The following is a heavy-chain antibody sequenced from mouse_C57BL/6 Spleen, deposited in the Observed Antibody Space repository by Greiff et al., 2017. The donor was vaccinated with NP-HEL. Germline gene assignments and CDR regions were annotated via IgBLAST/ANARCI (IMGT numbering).Heavy chain of an antibody. J-gene: IGHJ2*01. CDR3: ARDDDENYFDY. D-gene: IGHD2-3*01. Sequence: DVKLVESGPELVKPGDSVKISCKASGYSFTGYFMNWVMQSHGKSLEWIGRINPYNGDTFYNQKFKGKATLTVDKSSSTAHMELRSLTSEDSAVYYCARDDDENYFDYWGQGTTLTVSS. V-gene: IGHV1-20*01. CDR2: INPYNGDT. CDR1: GYSFTGYF.